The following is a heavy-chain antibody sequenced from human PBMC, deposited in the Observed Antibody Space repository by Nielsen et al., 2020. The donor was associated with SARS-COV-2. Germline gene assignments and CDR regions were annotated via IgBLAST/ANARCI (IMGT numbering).Heavy chain of an antibody. V-gene: IGHV5-51*01. J-gene: IGHJ4*02. Sequence: GESLKIPCEASGYSFSSYWIAWVRPRPGKGLEWMGINYPGDSETKYSPSFQGQVTMSVDKSLRTAYLQWRTLKATDTAMYYCARRHMIPFGAGTYHFDFWGQGTLVTVSS. D-gene: IGHD3-16*01. CDR3: ARRHMIPFGAGTYHFDF. CDR2: NYPGDSET. CDR1: GYSFSSYW.